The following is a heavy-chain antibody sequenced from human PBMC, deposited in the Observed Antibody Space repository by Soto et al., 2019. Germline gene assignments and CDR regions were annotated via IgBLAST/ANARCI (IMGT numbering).Heavy chain of an antibody. V-gene: IGHV3-11*01. D-gene: IGHD2-21*01. J-gene: IGHJ6*02. CDR1: GFTFSGYY. CDR3: AKFQVEGYHNYFGMDV. Sequence: GGSLRLSCAASGFTFSGYYMSWIRQAPGQGLEYISYISSNGDTMNYADSVKGRFTISRDNSRDTLYLEMNSLRAEDTALYYCAKFQVEGYHNYFGMDVWGQGTTVTVSS. CDR2: ISSNGDTM.